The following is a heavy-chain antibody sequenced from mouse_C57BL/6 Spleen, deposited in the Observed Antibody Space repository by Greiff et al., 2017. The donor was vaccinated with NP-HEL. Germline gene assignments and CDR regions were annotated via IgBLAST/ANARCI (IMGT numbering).Heavy chain of an antibody. D-gene: IGHD2-12*01. V-gene: IGHV1-61*01. CDR2: IYPSDSET. J-gene: IGHJ4*01. CDR3: ARKGYSAMDY. CDR1: GYTFTSYW. Sequence: VQLQQPGAELVRPGSSVKLSCKASGYTFTSYWMDWVKQRPGQGLEWIGNIYPSDSETHYNQKFKDKATLTVDKSSSTAYMQLSSLTSEDSAVYYCARKGYSAMDYWGQGTSVTVSS.